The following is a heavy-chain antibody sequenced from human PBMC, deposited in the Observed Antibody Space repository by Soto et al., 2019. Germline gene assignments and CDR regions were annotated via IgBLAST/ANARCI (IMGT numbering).Heavy chain of an antibody. CDR3: ARETSYGQSATIVGEF. CDR2: INSGGSLI. CDR1: GFRFNEYE. J-gene: IGHJ4*02. Sequence: EVQLVESGGGLVQPGGSLRLSCVGSGFRFNEYEINWVRQAPGKGLEWISYINSGGSLIYYAASVKGRFTISRDNYKDSVYLQMHSLRADDTALYYCARETSYGQSATIVGEFWGQGTLVTVSS. V-gene: IGHV3-48*03. D-gene: IGHD3-10*01.